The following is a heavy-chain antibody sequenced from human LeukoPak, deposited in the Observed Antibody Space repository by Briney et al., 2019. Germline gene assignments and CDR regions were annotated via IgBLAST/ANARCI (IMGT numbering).Heavy chain of an antibody. J-gene: IGHJ4*02. CDR3: ARGRRGGVGAADY. CDR1: GYTFSSYV. V-gene: IGHV1-8*03. CDR2: MNPNSGNT. D-gene: IGHD1-26*01. Sequence: APVKVSCNAFGYTFSSYVINSVRQATGQGVEWLGWMNPNSGNTGYAQKFQGRVTITRNTSISTAYMELSSLRSEDTAVYYCARGRRGGVGAADYWGQGTLVTVSS.